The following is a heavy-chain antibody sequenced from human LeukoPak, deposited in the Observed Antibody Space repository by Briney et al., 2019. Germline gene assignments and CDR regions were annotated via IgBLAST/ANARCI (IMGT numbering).Heavy chain of an antibody. D-gene: IGHD2-2*02. CDR1: GFTFSSYA. V-gene: IGHV3-30-3*01. CDR2: ISYDGSNK. J-gene: IGHJ6*02. Sequence: GGSLRLSCAASGFTFSSYAMHWVRQAPGKGLEWVAVISYDGSNKYYADSVKGRFTISRDNSKNTLYLQMNSLRAEDTAVYYCARDRSTSCYTACYGMDVWGQGTTVTVSS. CDR3: ARDRSTSCYTACYGMDV.